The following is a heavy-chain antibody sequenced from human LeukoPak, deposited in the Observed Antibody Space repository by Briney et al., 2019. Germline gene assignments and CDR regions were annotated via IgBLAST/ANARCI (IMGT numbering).Heavy chain of an antibody. Sequence: GGSLRPSCAASGFTFSSYSMNWVRQAPGKGLEWVSSISSSSSYIYYADSVKGRFTISRDNAKNSLYLQMNSLRAEDTAVYYCARIVVPAAMRGGWFDPWGQGTLVTVSS. CDR2: ISSSSSYI. CDR1: GFTFSSYS. V-gene: IGHV3-21*01. D-gene: IGHD2-2*01. CDR3: ARIVVPAAMRGGWFDP. J-gene: IGHJ5*02.